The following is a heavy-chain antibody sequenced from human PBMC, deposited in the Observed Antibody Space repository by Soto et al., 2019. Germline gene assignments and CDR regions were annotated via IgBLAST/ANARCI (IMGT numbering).Heavy chain of an antibody. CDR3: ARDLGYGLFDY. V-gene: IGHV1-18*01. D-gene: IGHD5-18*01. CDR2: ISAYNGNT. Sequence: VASVKVSCKASGYTFTSYGISWVRQAPGQGLEWMGWISAYNGNTKYSQKFQGRVTITRDTSASTAYMELSSLRSEDTAVYYCARDLGYGLFDYWGQGTLVTVSS. J-gene: IGHJ4*02. CDR1: GYTFTSYG.